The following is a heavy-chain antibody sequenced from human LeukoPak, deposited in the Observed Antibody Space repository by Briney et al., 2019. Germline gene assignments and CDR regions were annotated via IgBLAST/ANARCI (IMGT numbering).Heavy chain of an antibody. CDR1: SASITSSPYF. V-gene: IGHV4-4*07. CDR3: ARAGLGGGVDY. CDR2: IYTSGST. J-gene: IGHJ4*02. D-gene: IGHD1-26*01. Sequence: SETLSLTCTVSSASITSSPYFWSWIRQPAGKGLEWIGRIYTSGSTNYNPSLKSRVTMSVDTSKNQFSLKLSSVTAADTAVYYCARAGLGGGVDYWGQGTLVTVSS.